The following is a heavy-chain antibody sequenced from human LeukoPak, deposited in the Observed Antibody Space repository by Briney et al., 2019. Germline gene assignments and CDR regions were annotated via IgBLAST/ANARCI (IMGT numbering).Heavy chain of an antibody. J-gene: IGHJ4*02. D-gene: IGHD1-26*01. CDR3: ARVSGSYFDY. CDR1: GGSISSSDW. CDR2: IYYSGST. Sequence: PPGTLSLTCAVSGGSISSSDWWRLVRQPPGKGLEWLGQIYYSGSTNYNPSLKSRVTISVDKSKNQFSLKLSSVTAADTAVYYCARVSGSYFDYWGQGTLVTVSS. V-gene: IGHV4-4*03.